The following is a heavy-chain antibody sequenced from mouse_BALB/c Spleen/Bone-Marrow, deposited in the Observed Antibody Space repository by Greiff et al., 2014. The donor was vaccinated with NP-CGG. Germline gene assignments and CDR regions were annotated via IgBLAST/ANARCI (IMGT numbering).Heavy chain of an antibody. CDR1: GYNFISYW. D-gene: IGHD2-4*01. Sequence: QVQLKDSGAELAKPGASVKMSCKASGYNFISYWMHWVKQRPGQGLEWIGYINPSTGYTEYNQKFKDKATLTADKSSSKAYMQLSSLTSKDPAVYYGARNYYYDGGYYAMDYWGQGTSLTVSS. J-gene: IGHJ4*01. V-gene: IGHV1-7*01. CDR2: INPSTGYT. CDR3: ARNYYYDGGYYAMDY.